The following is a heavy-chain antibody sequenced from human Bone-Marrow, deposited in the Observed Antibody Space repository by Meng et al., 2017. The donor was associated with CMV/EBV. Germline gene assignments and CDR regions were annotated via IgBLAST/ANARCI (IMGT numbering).Heavy chain of an antibody. Sequence: SETLSLTCTVSGGSISSYYWSWIRQPPGKGLEWIGYIYYSGSTNYNPSLKSRVTISVDTSKTQFSLKLSSVTAADTAVYYCERVLYSGSFIPGGADYWGQGTLVTVSS. CDR1: GGSISSYY. J-gene: IGHJ4*02. D-gene: IGHD1-26*01. V-gene: IGHV4-59*01. CDR2: IYYSGST. CDR3: ERVLYSGSFIPGGADY.